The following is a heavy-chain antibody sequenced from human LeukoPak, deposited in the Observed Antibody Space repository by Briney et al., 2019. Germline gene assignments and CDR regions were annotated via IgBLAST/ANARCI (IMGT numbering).Heavy chain of an antibody. V-gene: IGHV3-53*01. CDR2: IYSGGTT. J-gene: IGHJ3*02. D-gene: IGHD1-1*01. CDR1: GFIVSSNY. Sequence: GGSLRLSCVASGFIVSSNYMSWVRQAPGKGLEWVSVIYSGGTTYYADSVKGRFTISRDNSKNTLYLQMNSLRAEDTAMYYCAREWKFDIWGQGAMVTVSS. CDR3: AREWKFDI.